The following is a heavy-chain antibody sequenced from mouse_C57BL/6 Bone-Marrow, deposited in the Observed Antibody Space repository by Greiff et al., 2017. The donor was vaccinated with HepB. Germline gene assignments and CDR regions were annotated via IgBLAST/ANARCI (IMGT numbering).Heavy chain of an antibody. CDR1: GYSITSGYY. Sequence: EVHLVESGPGLVKPSQSLSLTCSVTGYSITSGYYWNWIRQFPGNKLEWMGYISYDGSNNYNPSLKNRISITRDTSKNQFFLKLNSVTTEDTATYYCARGDYDYDGKTYYFDYWGQGTTLTVSS. CDR3: ARGDYDYDGKTYYFDY. V-gene: IGHV3-6*01. D-gene: IGHD2-4*01. J-gene: IGHJ2*01. CDR2: ISYDGSN.